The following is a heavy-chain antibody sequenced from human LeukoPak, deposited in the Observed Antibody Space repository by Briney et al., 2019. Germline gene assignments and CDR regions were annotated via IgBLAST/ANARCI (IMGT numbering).Heavy chain of an antibody. V-gene: IGHV1-2*02. J-gene: IGHJ4*02. Sequence: ASVKVSCKASGYTFTGYYMHWVRQAPGQGLEWRGWINPNSGGTNYAQRFQGRVTMTRDTSISTAYMELSRLRSDDTAVYYCAREEPVAATGPDYWGQGTLVTVSS. D-gene: IGHD6-19*01. CDR1: GYTFTGYY. CDR3: AREEPVAATGPDY. CDR2: INPNSGGT.